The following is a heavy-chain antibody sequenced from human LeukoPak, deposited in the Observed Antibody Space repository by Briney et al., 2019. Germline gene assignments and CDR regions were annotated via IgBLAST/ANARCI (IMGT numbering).Heavy chain of an antibody. CDR2: IYYSGST. Sequence: SETLSLTCTVSGGSISSYYWSWIRQPPGKGLEWVGYIYYSGSTNYNPSLKSRVTISVDTSKNQFSLKLSSVTAADTAVYYCARDFGGLTVIAFDIWGQGTMVTVSS. J-gene: IGHJ3*02. D-gene: IGHD4-23*01. CDR1: GGSISSYY. CDR3: ARDFGGLTVIAFDI. V-gene: IGHV4-59*01.